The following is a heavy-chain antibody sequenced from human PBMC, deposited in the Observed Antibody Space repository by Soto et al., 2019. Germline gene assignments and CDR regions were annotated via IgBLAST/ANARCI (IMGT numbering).Heavy chain of an antibody. Sequence: QMQLMQSGPEVKKPGTSVKVSCKASGFSFTSFAVQWVRQARGQRLEWIGWIVAGSGNTRYAQKFQERVTITWDRATSTAYMELSSLRSEDTAVYYCAAGDKGYAGFSYYYYMDVWGKGTTVTVSS. CDR3: AAGDKGYAGFSYYYYMDV. V-gene: IGHV1-58*01. CDR2: IVAGSGNT. J-gene: IGHJ6*03. D-gene: IGHD5-12*01. CDR1: GFSFTSFA.